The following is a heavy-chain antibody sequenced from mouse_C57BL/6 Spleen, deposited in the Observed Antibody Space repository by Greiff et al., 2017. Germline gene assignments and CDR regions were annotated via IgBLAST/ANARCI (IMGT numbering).Heavy chain of an antibody. CDR2: INPSTGGT. Sequence: EVQGVESGPELVKPGASVKISCKASGYSFTGYYMNWVKQSPEKSLEWIGEINPSTGGTTYNQKFKAKATLTVDKSSSTAYMQLKSLTSEDSAVYYCAREGDGTPFAYWGQGTLGTVSA. D-gene: IGHD1-1*01. V-gene: IGHV1-42*01. J-gene: IGHJ3*01. CDR3: AREGDGTPFAY. CDR1: GYSFTGYY.